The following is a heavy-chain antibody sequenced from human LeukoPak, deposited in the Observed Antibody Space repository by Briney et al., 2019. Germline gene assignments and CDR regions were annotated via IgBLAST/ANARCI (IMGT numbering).Heavy chain of an antibody. J-gene: IGHJ4*02. D-gene: IGHD6-13*01. CDR1: GFTFSSYS. CDR2: ISSSSSTI. CDR3: ARDKYSSSWYASYYFDY. Sequence: PGGSLRLSCAASGFTFSSYSMNWVRQAPGKGLEWVSYISSSSSTIYYADSVKGRFTISRDNAKNSLYLQMNSLRAEDTAVYYCARDKYSSSWYASYYFDYWGQGTLVTVSS. V-gene: IGHV3-48*01.